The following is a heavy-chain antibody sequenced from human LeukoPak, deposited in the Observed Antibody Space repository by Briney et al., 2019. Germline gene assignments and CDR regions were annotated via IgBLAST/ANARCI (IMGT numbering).Heavy chain of an antibody. CDR1: GYTFTGYY. Sequence: ASVKVSCKASGYTFTGYYMRWVRQAPGQGLEWMGWINPNSGGTNYAQKFQGRVTMTRDTSISTAYMELSRLRSDDTAMYYCARQSPWGVIPDYWGQGTLVTVSS. J-gene: IGHJ4*02. CDR2: INPNSGGT. V-gene: IGHV1-2*02. D-gene: IGHD3-10*01. CDR3: ARQSPWGVIPDY.